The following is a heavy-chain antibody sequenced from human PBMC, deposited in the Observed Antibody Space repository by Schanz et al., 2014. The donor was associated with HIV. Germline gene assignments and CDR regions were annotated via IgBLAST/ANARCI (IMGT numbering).Heavy chain of an antibody. V-gene: IGHV3-74*01. J-gene: IGHJ6*02. CDR2: INSNEGTT. CDR3: AKDRNYYDSKYRGKGNYYYYYGMDV. Sequence: EQLVESGGGLVQPGGSLRLSCAASGFTFSSHWMHWVRQAPGKGLGWVSRINSNEGTTDYADSVKGRFTISRDNSKNTLYLQMKSLRAEDTAVYYCAKDRNYYDSKYRGKGNYYYYYGMDVWGQGTTVTVSS. D-gene: IGHD3-22*01. CDR1: GFTFSSHW.